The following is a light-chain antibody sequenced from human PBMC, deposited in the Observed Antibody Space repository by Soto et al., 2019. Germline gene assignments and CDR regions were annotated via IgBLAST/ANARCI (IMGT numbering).Light chain of an antibody. J-gene: IGKJ2*01. CDR1: QSISSN. V-gene: IGKV3-15*01. CDR2: DAS. CDR3: QQYNNWPLYT. Sequence: EIVMTQSPATLSVSPGERATLSCRASQSISSNLAWYQQRPGQAPRLLIYDASTRATGIPARFSGSGSGTEFTLTISSLQSEDFAVDYCQQYNNWPLYTFGQGTKLEIK.